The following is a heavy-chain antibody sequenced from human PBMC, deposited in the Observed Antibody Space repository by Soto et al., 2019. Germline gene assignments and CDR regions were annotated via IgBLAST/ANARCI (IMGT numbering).Heavy chain of an antibody. CDR1: GDSFNAYY. Sequence: QVQLVQSGAEVRKPGASVKVSCKTSGDSFNAYYLHWVRQAPGQGLEWLGWINPNGGATKYAQKFRGLVAMTRDTSIRTAYMELTSLRSDDTAIYFCARESGGATATLDYYYFYMDVWGQGTTVTVSS. CDR2: INPNGGAT. CDR3: ARESGGATATLDYYYFYMDV. V-gene: IGHV1-2*02. J-gene: IGHJ6*03. D-gene: IGHD5-12*01.